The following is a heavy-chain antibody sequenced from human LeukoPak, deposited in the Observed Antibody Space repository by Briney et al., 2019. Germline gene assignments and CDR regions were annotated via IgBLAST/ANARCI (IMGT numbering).Heavy chain of an antibody. CDR1: GFTFSSYA. J-gene: IGHJ4*02. D-gene: IGHD3-9*01. Sequence: GGSLRLSCAASGFTFSSYAMSWVRQAPGKGLEWVSAISGSGGSTYYADSVKGRFTISRDNSKNTLYLQMNSLRAEDTAVYYCAKDEGGLRYFDWLLVGYDYWGQGTLVTVSS. CDR3: AKDEGGLRYFDWLLVGYDY. V-gene: IGHV3-23*01. CDR2: ISGSGGST.